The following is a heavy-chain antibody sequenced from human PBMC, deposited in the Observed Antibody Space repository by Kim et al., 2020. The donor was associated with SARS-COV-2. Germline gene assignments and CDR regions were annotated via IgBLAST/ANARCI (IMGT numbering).Heavy chain of an antibody. D-gene: IGHD2-2*01. CDR3: ARVVLIGYCSSTSCQKDAFDI. V-gene: IGHV6-1*01. J-gene: IGHJ3*02. CDR2: TYYRSKWYN. Sequence: SQTLSLTCAISGDSVSSNSAAWNWIRQSPSRGLEWLGRTYYRSKWYNDYAVSVKSRITINPDTSKNQFSLQLNSVTPEDTAVYYCARVVLIGYCSSTSCQKDAFDIWGQGTMVTVSS. CDR1: GDSVSSNSAA.